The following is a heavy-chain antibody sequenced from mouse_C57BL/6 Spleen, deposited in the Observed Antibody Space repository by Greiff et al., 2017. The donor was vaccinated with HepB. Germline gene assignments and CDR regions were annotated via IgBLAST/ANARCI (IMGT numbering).Heavy chain of an antibody. CDR2: IYPGSGST. CDR1: GYTFTSYW. V-gene: IGHV1-55*01. CDR3: ARGDGNYDY. D-gene: IGHD2-1*01. J-gene: IGHJ2*01. Sequence: QVQLKQSGAELVKPGASVKMSCKASGYTFTSYWITWVKQRPGQGLEWIGDIYPGSGSTNYNEKFKSKATLTVDTSSSTAYMQLSSLTSEDSAVYYCARGDGNYDYWGQGTTLTVSS.